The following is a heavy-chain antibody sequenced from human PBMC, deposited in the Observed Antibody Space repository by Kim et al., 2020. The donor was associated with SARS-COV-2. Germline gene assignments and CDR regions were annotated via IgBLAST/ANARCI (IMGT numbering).Heavy chain of an antibody. CDR3: ARERYDILTDDAFDI. J-gene: IGHJ3*02. CDR1: GFTFSDYY. Sequence: GGSLRLSCAASGFTFSDYYMSWIRQAPGKGLEWVSYISSSGSTIYYADSVKGRFTISRDNAKNSLYLQMNSLRAEDTAVYYCARERYDILTDDAFDIWGQGTMVTVSS. D-gene: IGHD3-9*01. CDR2: ISSSGSTI. V-gene: IGHV3-11*04.